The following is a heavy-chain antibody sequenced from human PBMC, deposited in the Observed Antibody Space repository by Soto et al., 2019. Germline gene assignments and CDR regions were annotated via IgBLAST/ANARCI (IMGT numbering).Heavy chain of an antibody. CDR1: GFTFSTAS. D-gene: IGHD6-19*01. Sequence: EVQLVESGGGLVQPGGSLRLSCGASGFTFSTASMNWVRQAPGKGLEWVAHISTSGATRYYADSVKGRFTNSRDNAKTSLYRQMDSLRNEDTAVYYCARFFGSGFDYWGQGTLVTVSS. J-gene: IGHJ4*02. CDR2: ISTSGATR. CDR3: ARFFGSGFDY. V-gene: IGHV3-48*02.